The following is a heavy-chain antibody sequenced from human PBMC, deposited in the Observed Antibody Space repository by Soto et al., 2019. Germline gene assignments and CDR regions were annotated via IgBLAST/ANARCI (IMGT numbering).Heavy chain of an antibody. V-gene: IGHV1-69*06. CDR1: EDTFRNYA. J-gene: IGHJ2*01. CDR2: IIPIFGTA. CDR3: ASNKYDSSAYYYWYLGL. Sequence: SVKVSCKASEDTFRNYAISWVRQAPGQGLEWMGGIIPIFGTANYAQKFQGRVTITADTSANTVYLELSSLRSEDTAVYYCASNKYDSSAYYYWYLGLWGRGTLVTVSS. D-gene: IGHD3-22*01.